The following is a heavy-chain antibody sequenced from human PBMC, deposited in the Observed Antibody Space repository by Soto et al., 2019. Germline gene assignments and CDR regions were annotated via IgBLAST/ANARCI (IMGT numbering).Heavy chain of an antibody. CDR3: AREGGIQLFDY. CDR1: GFSFYNYA. Sequence: EVQLLESGGGLVQPGGSLRLSCAVSGFSFYNYAMSWVRQAPGKGLEWVSSISSSSSYIYYADSVKGRFTISRDNAKNSLYLQMNSLRAEDTAVYYCAREGGIQLFDYWGQGTLVTVSS. J-gene: IGHJ4*02. V-gene: IGHV3-21*01. D-gene: IGHD5-18*01. CDR2: ISSSSSYI.